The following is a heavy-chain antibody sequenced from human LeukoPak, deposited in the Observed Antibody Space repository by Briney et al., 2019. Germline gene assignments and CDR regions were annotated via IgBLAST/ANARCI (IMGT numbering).Heavy chain of an antibody. D-gene: IGHD1-26*01. CDR3: AREARSLVGATYYFDY. CDR2: IFYSGST. J-gene: IGHJ4*02. V-gene: IGHV4-39*07. CDR1: GGSISTSSYY. Sequence: SETLSLTCTVSGGSISTSSYYWGWVRQPPGKGLEWIGNIFYSGSTYYSPSLKSRVTISLDTSRNQFSLKLSSVTAADTAVYYCAREARSLVGATYYFDYWGQGTLVTVSS.